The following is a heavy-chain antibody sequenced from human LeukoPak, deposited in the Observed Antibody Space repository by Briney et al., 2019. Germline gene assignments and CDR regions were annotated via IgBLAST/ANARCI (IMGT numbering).Heavy chain of an antibody. D-gene: IGHD6-19*01. CDR3: ARDGRMVVAGTGDYYYYGMDV. V-gene: IGHV1-69*13. CDR2: IIPIFGTA. J-gene: IGHJ6*02. Sequence: SVKVSCKASGGTFSSYAISWVRQAPGQGLEWMGGIIPIFGTANYAQKFQGRVTITADESTSTAYMELSSLRSEDTAVYYCARDGRMVVAGTGDYYYYGMDVWGQGTTVTVSS. CDR1: GGTFSSYA.